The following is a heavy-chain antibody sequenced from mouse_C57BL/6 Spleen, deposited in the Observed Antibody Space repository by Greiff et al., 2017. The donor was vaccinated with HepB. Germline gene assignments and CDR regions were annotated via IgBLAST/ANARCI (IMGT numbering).Heavy chain of an antibody. CDR1: GFSFNTYA. CDR3: VRGVRSAMDY. Sequence: EVQGVESGGGLVQPKGSLKLSCAASGFSFNTYAMNWVRQAPGKGLEWVARIRSKSNNYATYYADSVKDRFTISRDDSESMLYLQMNNLKTEDTAMYYCVRGVRSAMDYWGQGTSVTVSS. CDR2: IRSKSNNYAT. J-gene: IGHJ4*01. V-gene: IGHV10-1*01. D-gene: IGHD5-1*01.